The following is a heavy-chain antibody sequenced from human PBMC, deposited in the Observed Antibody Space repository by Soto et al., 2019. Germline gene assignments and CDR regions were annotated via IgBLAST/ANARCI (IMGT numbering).Heavy chain of an antibody. D-gene: IGHD6-13*01. CDR1: GFTFSSYA. CDR3: ARDQAAAGTVSGYYGMDV. J-gene: IGHJ6*02. CDR2: ISYDGSNK. V-gene: IGHV3-30-3*01. Sequence: GGSLRLSCAASGFTFSSYAMHWVRQAPGKGLEWVAVISYDGSNKYYADSVKGRFTISRDNSKNTLYLQMNSLRAEDTAVYYCARDQAAAGTVSGYYGMDVWGQGTTVTVSS.